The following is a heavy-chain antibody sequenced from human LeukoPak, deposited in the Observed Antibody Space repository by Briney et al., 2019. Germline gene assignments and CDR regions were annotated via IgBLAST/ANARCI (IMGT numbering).Heavy chain of an antibody. V-gene: IGHV4-39*01. CDR1: GGSISSSSYY. Sequence: SETLSLTCTVSGGSISSSSYYWGWIRQPPGKGLEWIGSIYYDGTSYSNPSLTSRAAVFVDTSRDEFSLDLSFVTAADTAVYYCVRHMSTNTGYFDSCGQGTLVSVSS. CDR2: IYYDGTS. D-gene: IGHD5-24*01. CDR3: VRHMSTNTGYFDS. J-gene: IGHJ4*02.